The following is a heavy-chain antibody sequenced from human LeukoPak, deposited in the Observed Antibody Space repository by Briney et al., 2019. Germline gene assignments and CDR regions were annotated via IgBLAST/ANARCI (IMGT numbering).Heavy chain of an antibody. CDR2: IKKDGCET. CDR3: ARDPYSSSWSYGMDV. D-gene: IGHD6-13*01. CDR1: GFTVSNSW. V-gene: IGHV3-7*03. Sequence: GGSLSLSCTASGFTVSNSWMGWGRQTPENGREWVANIKKDGCETGYVDSANRRCTISRANAQTSLYLQLSSLRAEDTAVYYCARDPYSSSWSYGMDVWGQGTTVTVSS. J-gene: IGHJ6*02.